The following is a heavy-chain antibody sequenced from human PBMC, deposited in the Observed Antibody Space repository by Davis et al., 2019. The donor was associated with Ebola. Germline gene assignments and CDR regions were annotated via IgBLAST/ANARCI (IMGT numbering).Heavy chain of an antibody. CDR2: ISAGGITT. CDR3: ARVNLWSRGWAMDV. Sequence: LSLTCAVYGGSFSGYYWSWVRQAPGKGLEWVSYISAGGITTYYRDSVKGRFTSSRDNAKNSLFLQMNSLRDEDTAVYYCARVNLWSRGWAMDVWGKGTTVTVSS. CDR1: GGSFSGYY. J-gene: IGHJ6*04. V-gene: IGHV3-11*04. D-gene: IGHD2-21*01.